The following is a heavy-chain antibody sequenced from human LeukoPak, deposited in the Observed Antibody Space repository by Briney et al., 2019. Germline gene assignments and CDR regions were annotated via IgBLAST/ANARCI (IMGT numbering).Heavy chain of an antibody. J-gene: IGHJ4*02. Sequence: GGSLRLSCAASGFTFSSYSMNWVRQAPGKGLEWVSSISSSSSYIYYADSVKGRFTISRDNAKNSLYLHMNSLRAEDTAVYSCAREGPGSGSYHFDYWGQGTLVTVSS. CDR3: AREGPGSGSYHFDY. CDR2: ISSSSSYI. D-gene: IGHD3-10*01. V-gene: IGHV3-21*01. CDR1: GFTFSSYS.